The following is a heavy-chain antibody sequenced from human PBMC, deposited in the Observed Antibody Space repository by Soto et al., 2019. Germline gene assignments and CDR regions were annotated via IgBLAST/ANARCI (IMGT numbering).Heavy chain of an antibody. CDR2: IIPIFGTA. CDR1: GGTFSSYA. V-gene: IGHV1-69*13. Sequence: ASVKVSCKASGGTFSSYAISWVRQAPGQGLEWMGGIIPIFGTANYAQKFQGRVTITADESTSTAYMELSSLRSEDTAVYYCAREGYGGNSRDAFDIWGQGTMVTVSS. D-gene: IGHD4-17*01. J-gene: IGHJ3*02. CDR3: AREGYGGNSRDAFDI.